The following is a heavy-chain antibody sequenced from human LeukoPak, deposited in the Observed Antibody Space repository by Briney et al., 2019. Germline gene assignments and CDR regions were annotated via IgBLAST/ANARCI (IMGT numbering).Heavy chain of an antibody. J-gene: IGHJ3*02. CDR2: IYHSGST. D-gene: IGHD6-13*01. Sequence: SETLSLTCTVSGGSISSGGYYWSWIRQPPGKGLGWVGYIYHSGSTYYNPSLKSRVTISVDRSKNQFSLKLSSVTAADTAVYYCARGKAVAGQIDAFDIWGQGTMVTVSS. CDR1: GGSISSGGYY. V-gene: IGHV4-30-2*01. CDR3: ARGKAVAGQIDAFDI.